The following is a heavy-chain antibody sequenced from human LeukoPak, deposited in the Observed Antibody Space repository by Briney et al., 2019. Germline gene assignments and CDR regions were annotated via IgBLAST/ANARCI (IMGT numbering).Heavy chain of an antibody. J-gene: IGHJ5*02. V-gene: IGHV3-30*03. CDR3: ARPRGAAAGTFGFDP. D-gene: IGHD6-13*01. Sequence: GRSLRLSCAASGFTFTSYVMHWVRQAPGKGLQWVALISYDGSNKYYADSVKGRFTISRDSSKNTLYLQMNSLRAEDTAVYYCARPRGAAAGTFGFDPWGQGTLVTVSS. CDR2: ISYDGSNK. CDR1: GFTFTSYV.